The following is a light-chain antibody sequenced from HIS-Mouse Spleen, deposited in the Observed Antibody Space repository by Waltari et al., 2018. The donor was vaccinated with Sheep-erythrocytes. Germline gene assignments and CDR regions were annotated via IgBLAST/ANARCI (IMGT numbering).Light chain of an antibody. CDR2: EGS. CDR3: CSYAGSSTPWV. V-gene: IGLV2-23*01. J-gene: IGLJ3*02. Sequence: QSALPPPASVSGSPGPSLTPPCTGTRRARGSYNLFSWYQQHPGNAPKPMIYEGSKRPSGVANRFSGSKSGNTASLTISGLQAEDDADYYCCSYAGSSTPWVFGGGTKLTVL. CDR1: RRARGSYNL.